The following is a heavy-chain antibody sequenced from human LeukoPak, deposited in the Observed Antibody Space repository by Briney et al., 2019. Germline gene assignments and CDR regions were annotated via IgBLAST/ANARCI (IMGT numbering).Heavy chain of an antibody. J-gene: IGHJ3*02. CDR2: ISAYNGNT. Sequence: WASVKVSCKASGYTFTSYGISWVRQAPGQGLEWMGWISAYNGNTNYVQKLQGRVTMTTDTSTSTAYMELRSLRSDDTAVYYCARDETYYYDSSGYYPSGHDAFDIWGQGTMVTVSS. CDR1: GYTFTSYG. D-gene: IGHD3-22*01. CDR3: ARDETYYYDSSGYYPSGHDAFDI. V-gene: IGHV1-18*01.